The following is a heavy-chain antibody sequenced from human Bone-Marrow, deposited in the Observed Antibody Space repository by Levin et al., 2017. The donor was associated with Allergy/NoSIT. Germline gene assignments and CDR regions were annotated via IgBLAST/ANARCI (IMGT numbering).Heavy chain of an antibody. Sequence: TSETLSLTCAASGFTFSSYAMSWVRQAPGKGLEWVSAISGSGGSTYYADSVKGRFTISRDNSKNTLYLQMNSLRAEDTAVYYCANSYGDYDVGVYWYFDLWGRGTLVTVSS. V-gene: IGHV3-23*01. CDR2: ISGSGGST. CDR1: GFTFSSYA. CDR3: ANSYGDYDVGVYWYFDL. J-gene: IGHJ2*01. D-gene: IGHD4-17*01.